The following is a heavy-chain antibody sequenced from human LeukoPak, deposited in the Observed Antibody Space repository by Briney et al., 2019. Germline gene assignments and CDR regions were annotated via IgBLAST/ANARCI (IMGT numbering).Heavy chain of an antibody. J-gene: IGHJ4*02. CDR3: ARLGSRSTVSQYFDY. Sequence: SETLSLTCAVSGGSISSSNWWSWVRQPPGKGLEWIGEIYHSGSTNYNPSLKSRVTISVDKSKNQFSLKLSSVTAADTAVYYCARLGSRSTVSQYFDYWGQGTLVTVSS. V-gene: IGHV4-4*02. D-gene: IGHD4-17*01. CDR1: GGSISSSNW. CDR2: IYHSGST.